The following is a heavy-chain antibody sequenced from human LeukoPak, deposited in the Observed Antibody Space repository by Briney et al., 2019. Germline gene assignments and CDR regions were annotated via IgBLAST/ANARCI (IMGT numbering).Heavy chain of an antibody. CDR3: ATLGVVDYYFDY. V-gene: IGHV1-2*06. Sequence: ASVKVSCKASGYTFTSYDINWVRQAPGQGLEWMGRINPNSGGTNYAQKFQGRVTMTRDTSISTAYMELSGLRSDDTAVYYCATLGVVDYYFDYWGQGTLVTVSS. CDR2: INPNSGGT. CDR1: GYTFTSYD. J-gene: IGHJ4*02. D-gene: IGHD2-15*01.